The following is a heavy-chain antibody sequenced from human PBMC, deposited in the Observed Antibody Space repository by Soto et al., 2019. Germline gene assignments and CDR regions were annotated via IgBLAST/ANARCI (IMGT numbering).Heavy chain of an antibody. V-gene: IGHV4-61*01. CDR3: ASVLSGWQQLDYWYFDL. Sequence: QVQLQESGPGLVKPSETLSLTCTVSGGSVSSGSYYWSWIRQPPGKGLEWIGYIYYSGSTNYNPSLKSRVTISVDTSKNQFSLKLSSVPAADTAVYYCASVLSGWQQLDYWYFDLWGRGTLVTVSS. CDR1: GGSVSSGSYY. CDR2: IYYSGST. D-gene: IGHD6-13*01. J-gene: IGHJ2*01.